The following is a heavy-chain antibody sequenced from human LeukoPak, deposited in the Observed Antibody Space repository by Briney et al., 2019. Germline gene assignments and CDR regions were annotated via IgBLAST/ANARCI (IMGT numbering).Heavy chain of an antibody. CDR3: ARGTPAAVRAFDI. CDR2: IYTTGST. CDR1: GGSLSSYY. D-gene: IGHD6-13*01. V-gene: IGHV4-4*07. Sequence: SETLSLTCTVSGGSLSSYYWNWIRQPAGRGLEWIGRIYTTGSTHYNPSLESRVTMSVDTSKNQFSLKLNPVTAADTAVYYCARGTPAAVRAFDIWGQGTVVTVSS. J-gene: IGHJ3*02.